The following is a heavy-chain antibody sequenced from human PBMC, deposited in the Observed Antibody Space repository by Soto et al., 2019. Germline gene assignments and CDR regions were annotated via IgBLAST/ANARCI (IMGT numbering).Heavy chain of an antibody. J-gene: IGHJ4*02. CDR1: GGSISSYY. Sequence: SSETLSLTCTVSGGSISSYYWSWIRQPPGKGLEWIGYIYYSGSTNYNPSLKSRVTISVDTSKNQFSLKLSSVTAADTAVYYCARAQGVDDFDYCGEGTLVTVSS. CDR2: IYYSGST. D-gene: IGHD5-12*01. CDR3: ARAQGVDDFDY. V-gene: IGHV4-59*01.